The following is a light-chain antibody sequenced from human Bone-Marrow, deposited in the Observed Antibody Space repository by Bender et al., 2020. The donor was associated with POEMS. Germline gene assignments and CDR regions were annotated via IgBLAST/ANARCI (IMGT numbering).Light chain of an antibody. V-gene: IGLV2-14*01. CDR1: NSDVGAYHY. Sequence: QSALTQPASVSGSPGQSVTITCTGTNSDVGAYHYVSWYQQYPGNVPKLIIFEVNNRPSGVSNRFSGSKSGNTASLTISGLQPEDEADYYCCSYASGDSLYVFGTGTKVTVL. J-gene: IGLJ1*01. CDR3: CSYASGDSLYV. CDR2: EVN.